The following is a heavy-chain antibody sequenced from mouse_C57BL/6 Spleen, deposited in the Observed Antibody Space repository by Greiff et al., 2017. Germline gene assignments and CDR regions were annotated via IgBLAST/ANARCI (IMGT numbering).Heavy chain of an antibody. Sequence: QVQLQQPGAELVRPGSSVKLSCKASGYTFTSYWMDWVKQRPGQGLEWIGNIYPSDSETHYNQKFKDKATLTVDKSSSTAYMQLSSLTSEDSAVYYCARSPYGNYWYFDGWGTGTTVTVSS. CDR3: ARSPYGNYWYFDG. J-gene: IGHJ1*03. CDR2: IYPSDSET. D-gene: IGHD2-1*01. CDR1: GYTFTSYW. V-gene: IGHV1-61*01.